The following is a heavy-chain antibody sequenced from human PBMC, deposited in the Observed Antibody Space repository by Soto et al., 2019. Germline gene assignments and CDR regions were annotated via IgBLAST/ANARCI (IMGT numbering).Heavy chain of an antibody. CDR1: GYTFTSYG. Sequence: ASVKVSCKASGYTFTSYGISWVRQAPGQGLEWMGWISAYNGNTNYAQKLQGRVTMTTDTSTSTAYMELRSLRSDDTAVYYCARVYTSGFWIGYVWFDPGGQGTPVTVSS. CDR3: ARVYTSGFWIGYVWFDP. J-gene: IGHJ5*02. CDR2: ISAYNGNT. V-gene: IGHV1-18*01. D-gene: IGHD3-3*01.